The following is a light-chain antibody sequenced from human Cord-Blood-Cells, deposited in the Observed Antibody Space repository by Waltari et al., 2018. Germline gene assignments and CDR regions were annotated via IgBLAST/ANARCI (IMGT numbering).Light chain of an antibody. V-gene: IGLV2-8*01. J-gene: IGLJ2*01. CDR2: EGS. CDR3: SSYAGSNNLV. CDR1: SSDVGGYNY. Sequence: QSALTQPPSAAGSPGQSVTISCTGTSSDVGGYNYVSWYQQHPGKAPKLMFYEGSKRPSGVPDRFPGSKSGNTASLTVSGLQAEDEADYYCSSYAGSNNLVFGGGTKLTVL.